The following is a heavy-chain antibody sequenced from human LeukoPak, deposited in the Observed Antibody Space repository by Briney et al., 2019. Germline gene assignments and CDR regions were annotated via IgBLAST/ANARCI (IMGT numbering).Heavy chain of an antibody. Sequence: PGGSLRLSCAASGFTFSNAGMSWVRQAPGKGLEWVGRIKNKTDGETTDYAAPVKGRFTISRDDSKNTLYLEMNSLKSDDTAVYYCAAGTGTSDFDYWGQGTLVTVSS. CDR2: IKNKTDGETT. CDR1: GFTFSNAG. CDR3: AAGTGTSDFDY. V-gene: IGHV3-15*01. J-gene: IGHJ4*02. D-gene: IGHD1-1*01.